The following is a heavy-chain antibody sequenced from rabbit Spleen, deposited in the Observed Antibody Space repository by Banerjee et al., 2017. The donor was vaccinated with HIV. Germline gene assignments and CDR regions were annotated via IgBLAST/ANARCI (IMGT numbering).Heavy chain of an antibody. CDR1: GFSFSSSDY. D-gene: IGHD1-1*01. V-gene: IGHV1S45*01. Sequence: QEQLKESGGDLVKPGASLTLTCTASGFSFSSSDYMCWVRQAPGKGLEWISCIAGSSSGFTYFATWAKGRFTCSKTSSTTVTLQVTRLTAADTATYFCARDTSSSFSSYGMDIWGPGTLVTV. CDR2: IAGSSSGFT. J-gene: IGHJ6*01. CDR3: ARDTSSSFSSYGMDI.